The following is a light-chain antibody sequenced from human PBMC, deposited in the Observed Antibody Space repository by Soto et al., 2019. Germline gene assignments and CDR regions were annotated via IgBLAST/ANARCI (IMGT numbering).Light chain of an antibody. CDR1: SSDVGSYNL. CDR3: CSYAGSSTLV. J-gene: IGLJ2*01. V-gene: IGLV2-23*01. Sequence: HSALTQPASVSGSPGQSITISCTGTSSDVGSYNLVSWYQQHPGKAPKLMIYEGSKRPSGVSNRFSGSKSGNTASLTISGLQAEDEADYYCCSYAGSSTLVFGGGTMLTVL. CDR2: EGS.